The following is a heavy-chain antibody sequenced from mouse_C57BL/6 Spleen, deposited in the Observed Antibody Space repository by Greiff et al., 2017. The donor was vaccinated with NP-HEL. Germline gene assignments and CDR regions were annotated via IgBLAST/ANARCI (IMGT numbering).Heavy chain of an antibody. J-gene: IGHJ2*01. CDR3: ARGDLWSYFDY. D-gene: IGHD1-1*02. V-gene: IGHV1-7*01. CDR1: GYTFTSYW. Sequence: QVHVKQSGAELAKPGASVKLSCKASGYTFTSYWMHWVKQRPGQGLEWIGYINPSSGYTKYNQKFKDKATLTADKSSSTAYMQLSSLTYEDSAVYYCARGDLWSYFDYWGQGTTLTVSS. CDR2: INPSSGYT.